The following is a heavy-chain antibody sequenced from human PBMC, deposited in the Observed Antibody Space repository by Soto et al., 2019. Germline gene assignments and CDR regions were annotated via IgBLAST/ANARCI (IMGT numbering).Heavy chain of an antibody. CDR3: ARAKYGDNWFDH. CDR1: GGSISSSSYY. V-gene: IGHV4-39*01. D-gene: IGHD4-17*01. CDR2: IYYSGNT. J-gene: IGHJ5*02. Sequence: SETLSLTCTVSGGSISSSSYYCAWIRQPPGKRLEWIGSIYYSGNTYYNPSLKSRVTISVDTSKNQFSLKLSSVTAADTAVYYCARAKYGDNWFDHWGQGTLVT.